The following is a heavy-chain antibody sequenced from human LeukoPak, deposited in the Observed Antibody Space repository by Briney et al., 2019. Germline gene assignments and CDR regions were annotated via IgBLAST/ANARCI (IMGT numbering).Heavy chain of an antibody. Sequence: GGSLRLSCAASGFTFSSYSMNWVRQAPGKGLEWVSSISSSSSYIYYADSVKGRFTISRDNAKNSLYLQMNSLRAEDTAVYYCAREPVAGTFDHWGQGTLVTVSS. D-gene: IGHD6-19*01. CDR1: GFTFSSYS. J-gene: IGHJ4*02. CDR3: AREPVAGTFDH. CDR2: ISSSSSYI. V-gene: IGHV3-21*01.